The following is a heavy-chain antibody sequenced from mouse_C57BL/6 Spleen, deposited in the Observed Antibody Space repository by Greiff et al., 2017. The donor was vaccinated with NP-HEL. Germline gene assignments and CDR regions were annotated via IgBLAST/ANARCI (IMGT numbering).Heavy chain of an antibody. CDR3: ARETAFAY. Sequence: VQLQQSGAELVKPGASVKLSCKASGYAFSSYWMNWVKQRPGKGLEWIGQIYPGDGDTNYHGKFKGKATLTADKSSSTAYMQLSSLTSKDAAVYYCARETAFAYWGQGTLVTVSA. CDR1: GYAFSSYW. V-gene: IGHV1-80*01. J-gene: IGHJ3*01. CDR2: IYPGDGDT. D-gene: IGHD1-2*01.